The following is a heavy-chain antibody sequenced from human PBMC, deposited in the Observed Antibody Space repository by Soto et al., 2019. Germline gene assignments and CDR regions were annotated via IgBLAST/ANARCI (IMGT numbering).Heavy chain of an antibody. D-gene: IGHD2-21*02. V-gene: IGHV4-61*01. CDR2: IYYSGST. J-gene: IGHJ4*02. CDR1: GGSVSSGSYY. CDR3: AREKRGDPYYFDH. Sequence: XEALCLTCAVSGGSVSSGSYYWSWIRQPPGKGLEWIGYIYYSGSTNYNPSLKSRVTISVDTSKNQFSLKLSSVTAADTAVYYCAREKRGDPYYFDHRGQGTLVTVSS.